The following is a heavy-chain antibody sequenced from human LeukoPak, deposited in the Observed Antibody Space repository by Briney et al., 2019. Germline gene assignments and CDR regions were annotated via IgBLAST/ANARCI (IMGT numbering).Heavy chain of an antibody. CDR3: ATPTKDSWTGYLGDY. D-gene: IGHD3/OR15-3a*01. J-gene: IGHJ4*02. V-gene: IGHV3-66*02. CDR1: GFNVRNNY. Sequence: GGSMILSCAASGFNVRNNYMNWVRQAPVKGLEWVSLLNSGGTTYYADSVKGRFIISRDNSENMLYLQINSLRPEDTAMYYCATPTKDSWTGYLGDYWGLGTLLTVSS. CDR2: LNSGGTT.